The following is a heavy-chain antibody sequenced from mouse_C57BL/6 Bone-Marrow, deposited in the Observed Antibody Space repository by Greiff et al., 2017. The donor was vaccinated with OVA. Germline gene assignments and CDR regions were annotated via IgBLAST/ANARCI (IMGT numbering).Heavy chain of an antibody. CDR3: ARRDGLGGLAD. V-gene: IGHV8-12*01. Sequence: QVTLKVSGPGILQSSQTLSLTCSFSGFSLSTSGMGVSWLRQPSGKGLEWLAHIYWDDDKRYNPSLKSRPPISKDTARSQVFLKITSVDTADTATYSCARRDGLGGLADWGQGTLVTVSA. J-gene: IGHJ3*01. D-gene: IGHD3-1*01. CDR1: GFSLSTSGMG. CDR2: IYWDDDK.